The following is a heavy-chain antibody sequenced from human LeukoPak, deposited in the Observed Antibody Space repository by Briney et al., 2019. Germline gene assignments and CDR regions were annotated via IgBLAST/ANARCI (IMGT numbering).Heavy chain of an antibody. V-gene: IGHV1-46*01. CDR3: ARDYYGSGSYGH. CDR1: GYTFTSYY. CDR2: INPSGGST. Sequence: ASVKVSCKASGYTFTSYYMHWVRQAPGQGLEWMGIINPSGGSTSYAQKFQGRVTITADESTSTAYMELGSLRSEDTAVYYCARDYYGSGSYGHWGQGTLVTVSS. J-gene: IGHJ4*02. D-gene: IGHD3-10*01.